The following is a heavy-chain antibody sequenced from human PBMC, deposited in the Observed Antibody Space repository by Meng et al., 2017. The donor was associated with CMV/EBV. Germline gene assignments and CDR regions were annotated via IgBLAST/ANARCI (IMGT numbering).Heavy chain of an antibody. V-gene: IGHV5-51*01. J-gene: IGHJ4*02. D-gene: IGHD2-2*01. CDR1: GYSFTSYW. CDR2: IYPGDSDT. Sequence: GGSLRLSCKGSGYSFTSYWIGWVRQMPGKGLEWMGIIYPGDSDTRYSPSFQGQVTISADKSISTAYMELSSLRSEDTAVYYCASELFCSSTSCWWGQGTLVTVSS. CDR3: ASELFCSSTSCW.